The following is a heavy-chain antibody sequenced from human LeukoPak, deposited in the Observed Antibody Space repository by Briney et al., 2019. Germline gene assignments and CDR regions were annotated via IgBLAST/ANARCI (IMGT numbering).Heavy chain of an antibody. D-gene: IGHD3-10*01. J-gene: IGHJ6*03. CDR3: ATVGGVRATDYYYYYMDV. CDR2: FDPEDGET. V-gene: IGHV1-24*01. Sequence: SSVKVSCKASGGTFSSYTISWVRQAPGQGLEWMGGFDPEDGETIYAQKFQGRVTMTEDTSTDTAYMELSSLRSEDTAVYYCATVGGVRATDYYYYYMDVWGKGTTVTVSS. CDR1: GGTFSSYT.